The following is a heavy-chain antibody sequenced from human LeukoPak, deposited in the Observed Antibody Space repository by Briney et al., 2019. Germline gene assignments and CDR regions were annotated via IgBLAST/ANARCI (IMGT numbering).Heavy chain of an antibody. J-gene: IGHJ4*02. CDR2: ISTYNGDT. Sequence: ASVTVSCKASGYTFKRYGISWVRQAPGQGLEWMGWISTYNGDTNYAQKFQGRVTMTTDTSTSTAYIELRSLRSDDTAVYYCARDPSNTSGWYIYFDYWGQGTLVTVSS. CDR3: ARDPSNTSGWYIYFDY. D-gene: IGHD6-19*01. V-gene: IGHV1-18*01. CDR1: GYTFKRYG.